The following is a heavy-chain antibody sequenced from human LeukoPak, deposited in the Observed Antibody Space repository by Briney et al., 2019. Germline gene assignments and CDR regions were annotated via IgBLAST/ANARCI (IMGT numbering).Heavy chain of an antibody. V-gene: IGHV3-30*03. CDR3: ARDGNYYDSSGYTSIDY. D-gene: IGHD3-22*01. J-gene: IGHJ4*02. CDR1: GFTFSSYS. Sequence: PGGSLRLSCAASGFTFSSYSMNWVRQAPGKGLEWVAVISYDGSNKYYADSVKGRFTISRDNSKNTLYLQMNSLRAEDTAVYYCARDGNYYDSSGYTSIDYWGQGTLVTVSS. CDR2: ISYDGSNK.